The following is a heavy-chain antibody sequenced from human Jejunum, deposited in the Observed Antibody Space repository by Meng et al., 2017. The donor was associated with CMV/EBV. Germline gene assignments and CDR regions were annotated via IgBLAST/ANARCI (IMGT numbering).Heavy chain of an antibody. CDR2: ISTSARTI. V-gene: IGHV3-48*03. CDR3: ARENDYTNYFDS. Sequence: AASGFRFSSYEMNWVRQAPGKGLEWVSYISTSARTISYADSVKGRFTISRDNAKNSLYLQMNSLRAEDTAVYFCARENDYTNYFDSWGRGTLVTVSS. D-gene: IGHD4-11*01. J-gene: IGHJ4*02. CDR1: GFRFSSYE.